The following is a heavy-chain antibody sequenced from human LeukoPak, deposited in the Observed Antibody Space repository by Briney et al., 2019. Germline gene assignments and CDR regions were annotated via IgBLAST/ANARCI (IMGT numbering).Heavy chain of an antibody. CDR2: IYYSGST. Sequence: SETLSLTCTVSGDSISGYYWSWIRQPPGKGLEWIGYIYYSGSTNYNPSLKSRVTISVDTSKNQFSLKLSSVTAADTAVYYCAIDIYSGILYFDYWGQGTLVTVSS. D-gene: IGHD1-26*01. CDR3: AIDIYSGILYFDY. CDR1: GDSISGYY. V-gene: IGHV4-59*01. J-gene: IGHJ4*02.